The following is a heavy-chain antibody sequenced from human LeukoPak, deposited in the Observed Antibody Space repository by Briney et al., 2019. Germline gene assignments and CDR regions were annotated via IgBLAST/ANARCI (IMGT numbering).Heavy chain of an antibody. J-gene: IGHJ4*02. CDR3: ARDAGWGYYDL. CDR1: GFTFSTSW. D-gene: IGHD1-26*01. V-gene: IGHV3-7*01. Sequence: GGSLRLSCVASGFTFSTSWVTWVREGPGKGLEWVANIDKHGSGKYYVDSVKGRFAISRDYASNSVFLQMDSLRAEDTSVYYCARDAGWGYYDLWGQGTPVTVSS. CDR2: IDKHGSGK.